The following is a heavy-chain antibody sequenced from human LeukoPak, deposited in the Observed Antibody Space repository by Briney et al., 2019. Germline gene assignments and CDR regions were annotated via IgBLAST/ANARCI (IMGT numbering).Heavy chain of an antibody. Sequence: GGSLRLSCTASGFTFSSYNMNWVRQTPGKGLEWLSYISGSSGTIYYADSVKGRFTISRDNAKSSLDLQMNSLRDEDTALYYCARVANSNYYFDCWGQGTLVTVSS. V-gene: IGHV3-48*02. CDR1: GFTFSSYN. CDR2: ISGSSGTI. CDR3: ARVANSNYYFDC. J-gene: IGHJ4*02. D-gene: IGHD1-7*01.